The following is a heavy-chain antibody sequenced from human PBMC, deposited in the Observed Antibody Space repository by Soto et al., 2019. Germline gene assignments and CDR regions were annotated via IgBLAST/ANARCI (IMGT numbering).Heavy chain of an antibody. Sequence: TLSLTCTVSDGSISSGGHCWTWIRQRPGKGLEWIGYVYYSGSTYYNPSLKSRVIISVDTSKNQFSLKLSSVTAADTAVYYCARDSRDSSPPYYNYYGMDIWGQGTTVTVSS. V-gene: IGHV4-31*03. CDR1: DGSISSGGHC. CDR2: VYYSGST. D-gene: IGHD6-6*01. J-gene: IGHJ6*02. CDR3: ARDSRDSSPPYYNYYGMDI.